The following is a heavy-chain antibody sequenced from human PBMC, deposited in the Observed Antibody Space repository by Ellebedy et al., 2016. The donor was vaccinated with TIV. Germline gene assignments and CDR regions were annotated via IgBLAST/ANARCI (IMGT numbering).Heavy chain of an antibody. Sequence: PGGSLRLSCAVSGFTFSNYAMNWVRQAPGQGLEWVSAIDGAGGTHYAASVKGRFTISGDNSKKTFYLEMNSLRVDDTAVYYCAKTEPYGTTWFGRIYWGQGTLVTVSS. D-gene: IGHD3-10*01. CDR1: GFTFSNYA. CDR2: IDGAGGT. CDR3: AKTEPYGTTWFGRIY. V-gene: IGHV3-23*01. J-gene: IGHJ4*02.